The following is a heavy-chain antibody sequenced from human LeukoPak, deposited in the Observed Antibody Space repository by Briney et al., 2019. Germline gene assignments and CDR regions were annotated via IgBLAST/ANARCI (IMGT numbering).Heavy chain of an antibody. CDR1: GGSFSGYY. V-gene: IGHV4-34*01. Sequence: SETLSLTCAVYGGSFSGYYWSWIRQPPGKGLEWIGEINHSGSTNYNPSLKSRVTISVDTSKNQFSLKLSSVTAADTAVYYCARSDYDFWSVSILGFDYWGQGTLVTVSS. D-gene: IGHD3-3*01. CDR2: INHSGST. J-gene: IGHJ4*02. CDR3: ARSDYDFWSVSILGFDY.